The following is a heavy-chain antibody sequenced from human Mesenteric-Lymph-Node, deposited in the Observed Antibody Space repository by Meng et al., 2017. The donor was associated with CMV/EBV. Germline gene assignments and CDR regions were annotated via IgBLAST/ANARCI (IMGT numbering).Heavy chain of an antibody. Sequence: GGSLRLSCAASGFTFSNYWMTWVRQAPGKGLEWVANIKQDGSEKYYVDSVKGRFTISRDNAKNSLDLQMSSLRAEDTAVYYCARRYYGSGTSGAFDIWGQGTMVTVSS. CDR2: IKQDGSEK. CDR1: GFTFSNYW. CDR3: ARRYYGSGTSGAFDI. J-gene: IGHJ3*02. D-gene: IGHD3-10*01. V-gene: IGHV3-7*01.